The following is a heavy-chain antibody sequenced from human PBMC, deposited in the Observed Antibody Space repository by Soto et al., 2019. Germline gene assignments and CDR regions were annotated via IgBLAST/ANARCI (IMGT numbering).Heavy chain of an antibody. CDR3: AKTYGDYLLYYFDY. D-gene: IGHD4-17*01. V-gene: IGHV3-23*01. J-gene: IGHJ4*02. CDR2: ISGSGGST. CDR1: GFTFSSYA. Sequence: GGSLRLSCAASGFTFSSYAMSWVRQAPGKGLEWVSAISGSGGSTYYADSVKGRFTISRDNSKNTLYLQMNSLRAEDTAAYYCAKTYGDYLLYYFDYWGQGTLVTVSS.